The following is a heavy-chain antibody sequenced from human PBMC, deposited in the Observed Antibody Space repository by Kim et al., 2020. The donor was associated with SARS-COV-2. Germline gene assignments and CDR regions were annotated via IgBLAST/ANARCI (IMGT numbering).Heavy chain of an antibody. V-gene: IGHV4-59*08. Sequence: SETLSLTCTVSGGSISSYYWSWIRQPPGKGLEWVGYIYYSGSTNYNPSLMSRVTISVDTSKNQFSLKLSSVTAADTAVYYCPRLRNGRGPLDYWGNETLV. D-gene: IGHD1-26*01. CDR2: IYYSGST. J-gene: IGHJ4*01. CDR3: PRLRNGRGPLDY. CDR1: GGSISSYY.